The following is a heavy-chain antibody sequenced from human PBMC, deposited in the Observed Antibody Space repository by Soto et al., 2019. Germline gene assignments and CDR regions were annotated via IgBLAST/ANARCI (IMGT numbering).Heavy chain of an antibody. J-gene: IGHJ6*02. CDR3: ASDGLSDYYGMDV. D-gene: IGHD2-2*03. CDR2: ISSSSSYI. V-gene: IGHV3-21*01. CDR1: GFTFSSYN. Sequence: EVQLVESGGGLVKPGGSLRLSCAASGFTFSSYNMKWVRQAPGKGLEWVSSISSSSSYIYYADSVKGRVTVSRDNARKSLFLQMNSLRAEDPAVYYCASDGLSDYYGMDVWGQGATVTVSS.